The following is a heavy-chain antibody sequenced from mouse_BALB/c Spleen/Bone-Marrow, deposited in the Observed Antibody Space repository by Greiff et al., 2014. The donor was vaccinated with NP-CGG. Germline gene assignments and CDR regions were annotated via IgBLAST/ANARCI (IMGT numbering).Heavy chain of an antibody. D-gene: IGHD2-3*01. CDR1: GSSLTGYS. V-gene: IGHV2-6-7*01. Sequence: VQLQESGPGLVAPSQSLSITCTVSGSSLTGYSVNWVRQPPGKGLEWLGMIWGDGSTDYNSALKSRLSISKDNSKSQVFLKMNSLQTDDTARYYCARSDGYYEGFAYWGQGTLVTVSA. CDR3: ARSDGYYEGFAY. CDR2: IWGDGST. J-gene: IGHJ3*01.